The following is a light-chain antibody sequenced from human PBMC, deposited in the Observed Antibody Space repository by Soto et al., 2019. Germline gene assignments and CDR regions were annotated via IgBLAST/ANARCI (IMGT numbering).Light chain of an antibody. J-gene: IGKJ1*01. CDR1: QRISGY. CDR3: QQYGSSGT. V-gene: IGKV3-20*01. CDR2: GAS. Sequence: IVLTQSPATLSLSPGQRATLSCRASQRISGYLAWYQQKPGQAPRLLIYGASNRATGIPDRFSGSGSGTDFTLTISRLEPEDFAVYYCQQYGSSGTFGQGTKVDIK.